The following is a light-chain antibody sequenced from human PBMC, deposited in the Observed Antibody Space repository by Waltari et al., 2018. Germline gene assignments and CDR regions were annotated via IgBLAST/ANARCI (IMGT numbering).Light chain of an antibody. J-gene: IGLJ2*01. V-gene: IGLV2-8*01. CDR2: EVS. CDR3: SSYAGSNNLV. CDR1: SSDVGGYNY. Sequence: QSPLPQPPSASASRGQAVTISCTGPSSDVGGYNYVSWYQQHPGKAPKLMIYEVSQRPSGVPDRFSGSKSGNTASLTVSGLQAEDEADYYCSSYAGSNNLVFGGGTKLTVL.